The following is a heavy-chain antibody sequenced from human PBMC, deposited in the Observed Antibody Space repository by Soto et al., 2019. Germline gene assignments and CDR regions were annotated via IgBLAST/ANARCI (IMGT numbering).Heavy chain of an antibody. Sequence: GGSLRLSCAASGFTFSSYAMHWVRQAPGKGLEWVAVISYDGSNKYYADSVKGRFTISRDNSKNTLYLQMNSLRAEDTAVYYCERDYEGDYFDYWGQGTLVTVSS. CDR3: ERDYEGDYFDY. CDR2: ISYDGSNK. V-gene: IGHV3-30-3*01. D-gene: IGHD3-16*01. CDR1: GFTFSSYA. J-gene: IGHJ4*02.